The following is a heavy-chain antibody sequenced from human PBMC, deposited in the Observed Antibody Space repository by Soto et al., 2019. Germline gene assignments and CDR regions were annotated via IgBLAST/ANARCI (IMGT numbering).Heavy chain of an antibody. D-gene: IGHD2-15*01. J-gene: IGHJ6*02. CDR1: GDSISSYY. Sequence: SETLSLTCPVSGDSISSYYWSWIRQPPGKGLEYIGYIYYSGSTNYNPSLKSRVTISVDTSKNQFSLKLSSVTAADRAVYYCARVRMNYYYYGMDVWGQGTTVT. V-gene: IGHV4-59*01. CDR3: ARVRMNYYYYGMDV. CDR2: IYYSGST.